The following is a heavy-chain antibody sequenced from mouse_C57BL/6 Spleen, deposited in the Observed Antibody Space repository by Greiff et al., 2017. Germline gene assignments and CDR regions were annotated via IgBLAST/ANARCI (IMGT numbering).Heavy chain of an antibody. Sequence: QVQLQQPGAELVKPGASEKMSCKASGYTFTSYWITWVKQRPGQGLEWIGDISPGSGSTNYNEKFKSKATLTVDTSSSTAYMQLSSLTSEDSAVYYCARRHYSNAYFDVWGTGTTVTVSS. V-gene: IGHV1-55*01. CDR2: ISPGSGST. D-gene: IGHD2-5*01. J-gene: IGHJ1*03. CDR3: ARRHYSNAYFDV. CDR1: GYTFTSYW.